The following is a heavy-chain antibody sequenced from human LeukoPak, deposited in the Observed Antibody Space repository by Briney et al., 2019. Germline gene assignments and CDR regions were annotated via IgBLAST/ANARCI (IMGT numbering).Heavy chain of an antibody. D-gene: IGHD2-8*01. CDR3: AGDIRSHNGPGGYYYYYMDV. Sequence: SATLSLTCTVSGDSIRDSYFSWIRQPAGKGLEWIGRIYDSGRTNYSPSLKSRVTLSVDTSNNQFSLTLSSVTAADTAVYHCAGDIRSHNGPGGYYYYYMDVWGKGTTVTVS. J-gene: IGHJ6*03. CDR2: IYDSGRT. CDR1: GDSIRDSY. V-gene: IGHV4-4*07.